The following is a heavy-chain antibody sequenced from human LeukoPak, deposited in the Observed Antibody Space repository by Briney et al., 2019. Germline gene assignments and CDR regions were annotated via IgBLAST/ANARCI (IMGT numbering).Heavy chain of an antibody. CDR2: IKQDGSEK. CDR3: AREELLGAYYYYGMDV. D-gene: IGHD1-26*01. J-gene: IGHJ6*02. CDR1: GFTFSSYW. V-gene: IGHV3-7*01. Sequence: GGSLRLSCAASGFTFSSYWMSWVRQAPGKGLEWVANIKQDGSEKYYVDSVKGRFTISRDNAKNTLYLQMNSLRAEDTAVYYCAREELLGAYYYYGMDVWGQGTTVTVSS.